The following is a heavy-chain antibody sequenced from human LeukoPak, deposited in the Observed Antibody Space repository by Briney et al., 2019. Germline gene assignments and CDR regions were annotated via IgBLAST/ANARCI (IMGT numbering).Heavy chain of an antibody. CDR1: GFTFSSYG. V-gene: IGHV3-30*18. Sequence: PGGSLRLSCAASGFTFSSYGMHWVRQAPGKGLEWVAVISYDGSNKYYADSVKGRFTISRDNSKNTLYLQMNSLRAEDTAVYYCAKDYYGSGSLPDYWGQGTLVTVSS. J-gene: IGHJ4*02. D-gene: IGHD3-10*01. CDR2: ISYDGSNK. CDR3: AKDYYGSGSLPDY.